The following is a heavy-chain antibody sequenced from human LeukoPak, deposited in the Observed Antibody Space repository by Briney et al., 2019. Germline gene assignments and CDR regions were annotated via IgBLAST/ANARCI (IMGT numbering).Heavy chain of an antibody. Sequence: GGSLRLSCAASGFTFSSYSMNWVRQAPGKGLEWVSSISSSSSYIYYADSVKGRFTISRDNAKNSLYLQMNSLRTEDTAVYYCARDRVGATPWSVDYWGQGTLVTVSS. J-gene: IGHJ4*02. CDR3: ARDRVGATPWSVDY. CDR2: ISSSSSYI. D-gene: IGHD1-26*01. CDR1: GFTFSSYS. V-gene: IGHV3-21*01.